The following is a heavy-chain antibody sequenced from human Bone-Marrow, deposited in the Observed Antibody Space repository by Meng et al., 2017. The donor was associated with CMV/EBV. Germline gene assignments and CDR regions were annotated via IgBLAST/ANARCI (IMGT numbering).Heavy chain of an antibody. Sequence: GESLKISCAASGFTVSSNYMSWVRQAPGKGLEWVSVIYSGGSTYYADSVKGRFTISRDNSKNTVYLQMNSLRAEDTAVYYCARVAWGYFDYWGQGTLVTVSS. V-gene: IGHV3-53*01. D-gene: IGHD7-27*01. CDR1: GFTVSSNY. CDR2: IYSGGST. CDR3: ARVAWGYFDY. J-gene: IGHJ4*02.